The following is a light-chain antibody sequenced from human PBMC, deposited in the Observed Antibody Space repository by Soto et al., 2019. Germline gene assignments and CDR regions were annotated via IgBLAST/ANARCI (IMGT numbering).Light chain of an antibody. Sequence: QSALTQPASVSGSPGQSIAISCTGSSSDIGIYKYVSWYQQHPGKVPKLIIYEVTNRPSGVSNRFSGSKSGNTASLTISGLQAEDEAEYYCSSYTTYRTRVFGPGTKLTVL. V-gene: IGLV2-14*01. CDR3: SSYTTYRTRV. CDR2: EVT. CDR1: SSDIGIYKY. J-gene: IGLJ1*01.